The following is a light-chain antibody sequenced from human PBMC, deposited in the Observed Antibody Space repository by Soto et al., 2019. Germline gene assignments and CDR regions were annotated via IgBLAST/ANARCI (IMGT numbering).Light chain of an antibody. CDR2: KAS. CDR3: HQYNNYSHYT. Sequence: DMQMTQSPSTLSASVGDRVTITCRASQSISSWLAWYQQKPGKAPKLLISKASSLESGVPSRFSGSGSGTEFTLSISSLQPDDFATYYCHQYNNYSHYTFGQGTKLEIK. V-gene: IGKV1-5*03. J-gene: IGKJ2*01. CDR1: QSISSW.